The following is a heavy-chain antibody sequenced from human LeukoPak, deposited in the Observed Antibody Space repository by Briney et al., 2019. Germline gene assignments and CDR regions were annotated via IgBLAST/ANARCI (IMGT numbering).Heavy chain of an antibody. CDR3: ARVLHAPYLIDS. D-gene: IGHD2-8*01. Sequence: SETLSLTCTVSDSSITSTYYWAWFRQPPGKGLEWIATVFRLQTVRTFNNPSLEPRVTMSLDPSQYQFSLNLTSVTAADTALYFCARVLHAPYLIDSWGQGTLVTVSS. CDR1: DSSITSTYY. CDR2: VFRLQTVRT. V-gene: IGHV4-38-2*02. J-gene: IGHJ5*01.